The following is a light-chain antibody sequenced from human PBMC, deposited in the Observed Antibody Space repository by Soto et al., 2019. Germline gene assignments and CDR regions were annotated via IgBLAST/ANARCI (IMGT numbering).Light chain of an antibody. CDR1: SSDVGRYNY. V-gene: IGLV2-14*01. J-gene: IGLJ1*01. Sequence: QSALTQPASVSGSPGQSITLSCTGTSSDVGRYNYVSWYQQHPGKAPKLMIYEVTNRPSGVSNRFSGSKSGNTASLTISGLRAEDEADYYCNSHTSTNTQVFGTGTKVTVL. CDR3: NSHTSTNTQV. CDR2: EVT.